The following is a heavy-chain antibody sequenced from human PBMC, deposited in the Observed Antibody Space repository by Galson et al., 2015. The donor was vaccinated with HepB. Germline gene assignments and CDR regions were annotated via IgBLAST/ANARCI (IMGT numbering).Heavy chain of an antibody. J-gene: IGHJ5*02. CDR3: ARGLYDYVWGNYRGNWFDP. Sequence: ETLSLTCGVYGGSFRGYYWSWIRQVPGKGLEWIGEIDNIGTTDHSPSLRGRVTISVDTSKSQFSLRLSSVTAADTAVYYCARGLYDYVWGNYRGNWFDPWGQGTLVTVSS. CDR2: IDNIGTT. CDR1: GGSFRGYY. V-gene: IGHV4-34*01. D-gene: IGHD3-16*02.